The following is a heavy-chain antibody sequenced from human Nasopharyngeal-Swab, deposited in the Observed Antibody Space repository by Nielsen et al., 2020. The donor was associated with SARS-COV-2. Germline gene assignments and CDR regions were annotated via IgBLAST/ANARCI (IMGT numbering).Heavy chain of an antibody. CDR2: IRSRSNGGTT. CDR3: ACLGSFDQ. CDR1: GITFSDAW. J-gene: IGHJ4*02. Sequence: GESLKISCAVSGITFSDAWMTWVRQAPGKGLEWIGRIRSRSNGGTTDYGAPLEGRFSISRDDSENTVYLQMNDLKTEDTAVYYCACLGSFDQWGQGTLVIVS. V-gene: IGHV3-15*01.